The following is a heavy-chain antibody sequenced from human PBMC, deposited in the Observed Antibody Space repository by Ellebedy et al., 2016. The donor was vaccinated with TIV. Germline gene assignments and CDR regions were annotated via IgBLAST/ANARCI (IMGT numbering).Heavy chain of an antibody. V-gene: IGHV1-8*01. CDR2: MNPNSGNT. CDR3: ARENYSGSSTKFAFDI. CDR1: GYTFTSYD. D-gene: IGHD1-26*01. J-gene: IGHJ3*02. Sequence: AASVKVSCKASGYTFTSYDINWVRQATGQRLEWMGWMNPNSGNTGYAQKFQGRVTMTRDTSTSTVYMELSSLRSEDTAVYYCARENYSGSSTKFAFDIWGQGTMVTVSS.